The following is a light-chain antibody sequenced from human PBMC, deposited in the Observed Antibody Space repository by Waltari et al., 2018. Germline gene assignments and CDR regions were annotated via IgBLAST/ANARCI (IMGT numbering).Light chain of an antibody. CDR2: GAS. CDR3: QQYANSPLT. CDR1: QIITNNY. J-gene: IGKJ4*01. V-gene: IGKV3-20*01. Sequence: EIVLTQSPGAMSLSPGGRATLSCRATQIITNNYLAWYQQKPGQAPRLLIFGASNRATGIPDRFTGSVSGTDFTLTIYGLEPEDSAVYYCQQYANSPLTVGGGATVAIK.